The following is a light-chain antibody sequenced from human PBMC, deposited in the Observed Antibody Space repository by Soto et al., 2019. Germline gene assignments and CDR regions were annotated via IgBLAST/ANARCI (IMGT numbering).Light chain of an antibody. J-gene: IGKJ1*01. CDR2: GAS. Sequence: ESVLTQSPGTLSLSPGERATLSCRASQSVSTSYLAWYQQKPGQAPRLLIYGASSRATGIPDRFSGSGSGTDVTLTINRLEPEDVAVYYCQRYGSSPSWTFGQGTKVEIK. CDR3: QRYGSSPSWT. V-gene: IGKV3-20*01. CDR1: QSVSTSY.